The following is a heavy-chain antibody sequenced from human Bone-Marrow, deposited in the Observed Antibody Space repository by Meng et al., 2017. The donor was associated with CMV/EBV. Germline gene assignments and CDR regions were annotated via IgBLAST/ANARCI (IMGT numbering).Heavy chain of an antibody. CDR1: GDTFSKYV. CDR2: IIPVRATT. J-gene: IGHJ6*02. D-gene: IGHD3-3*01. Sequence: SVKVSCKASGDTFSKYVTSWVRQAPGQGLEWMGGIIPVRATTDDAQRFQGRITITADKSTATVYMELSSLRSEDTAVYYCVGSEEFYHFRSGWEWYYHYGMDVWGPGSTVTVSS. CDR3: VGSEEFYHFRSGWEWYYHYGMDV. V-gene: IGHV1-69*10.